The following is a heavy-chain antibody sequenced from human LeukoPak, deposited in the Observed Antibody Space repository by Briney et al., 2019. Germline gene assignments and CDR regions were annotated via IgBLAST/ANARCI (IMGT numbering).Heavy chain of an antibody. CDR1: GGSISNYF. CDR2: IHYSGST. CDR3: ASPPLRSYDFWSGYYAGTHDAFDI. D-gene: IGHD3-3*01. Sequence: SETLSLTCTVSGGSISNYFWSWIRQPPGKGLEWIGYIHYSGSTNYNPSLKSRVTISVDTSKNQFSLKLSSVTAAGTAVYYCASPPLRSYDFWSGYYAGTHDAFDIWGQGTMVTVSS. J-gene: IGHJ3*02. V-gene: IGHV4-59*08.